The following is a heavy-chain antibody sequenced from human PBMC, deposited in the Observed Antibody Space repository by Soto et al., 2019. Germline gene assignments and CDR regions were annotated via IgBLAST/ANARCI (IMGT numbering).Heavy chain of an antibody. D-gene: IGHD2-2*02. CDR3: ARGYCVSTSCYRGWFDP. Sequence: SETLSLTCTVSGGSISSYYWIWIRQPPGKGLEWIGYIYYSGSTNYNPSLKSRVTISVDTSKNQFSLKLSSVTAADTAVYYCARGYCVSTSCYRGWFDPWGQGTLVTVSS. CDR1: GGSISSYY. J-gene: IGHJ5*02. V-gene: IGHV4-59*01. CDR2: IYYSGST.